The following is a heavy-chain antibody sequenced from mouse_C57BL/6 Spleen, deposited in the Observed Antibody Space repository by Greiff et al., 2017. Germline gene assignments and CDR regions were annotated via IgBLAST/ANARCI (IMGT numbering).Heavy chain of an antibody. J-gene: IGHJ3*01. CDR3: ARSGPYYSNYESWFAY. D-gene: IGHD2-5*01. CDR2: IYWDDDK. V-gene: IGHV8-12*01. CDR1: GFSLSTSGMG. Sequence: QVQLQQSGPGILQSSQTLSLTCSFSGFSLSTSGMGVSWIRQPSGKGLEWLAHIYWDDDKRYNPSLKSRLTISKDTSRNQVFLKITSVDTAVTATYYCARSGPYYSNYESWFAYWGQGTLVTVSA.